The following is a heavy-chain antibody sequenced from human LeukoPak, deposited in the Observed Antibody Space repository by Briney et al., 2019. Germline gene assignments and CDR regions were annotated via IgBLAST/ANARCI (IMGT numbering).Heavy chain of an antibody. J-gene: IGHJ4*02. CDR1: GGSISSYH. CDR3: ARVGYSSGLDY. Sequence: SSETLSLTCTVSGGSISSYHWSWIRQPPGKGLEWIGYIYYSGSTNYNPSLKSRVTISVDTSKNQFSLKLSSVTAADTAVYYCARVGYSSGLDYWGQGTLVTVSS. V-gene: IGHV4-59*01. D-gene: IGHD6-19*01. CDR2: IYYSGST.